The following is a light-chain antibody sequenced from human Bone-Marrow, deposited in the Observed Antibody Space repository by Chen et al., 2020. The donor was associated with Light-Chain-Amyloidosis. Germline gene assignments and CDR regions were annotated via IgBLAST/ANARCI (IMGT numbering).Light chain of an antibody. V-gene: IGLV2-23*02. Sequence: QSALTQPASVSGSPGQSVTIACTGSYSDVGSHNFVSWYQLHPGRAPKLLLYGVNNRPSGVTERLSGSKTDNTASLNISGLLGEDEAGYYCCSYGGRFSLMFGGGTRLTVL. J-gene: IGLJ3*02. CDR1: YSDVGSHNF. CDR2: GVN. CDR3: CSYGGRFSLM.